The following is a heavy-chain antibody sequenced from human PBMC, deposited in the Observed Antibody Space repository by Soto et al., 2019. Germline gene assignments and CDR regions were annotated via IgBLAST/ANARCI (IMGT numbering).Heavy chain of an antibody. CDR3: ARDQVPGLDAFDI. V-gene: IGHV3-21*01. CDR1: GFAFSSYS. Sequence: EVQLVESGGGLVKPGGSLRLSCAASGFAFSSYSMNWVRQAPGKGLEWVSSISRSAGNTYYADSVKGRFTISRDNAKNSMYLQMNSLRAEDTAVYYCARDQVPGLDAFDIWGQGTMVTFSS. CDR2: ISRSAGNT. J-gene: IGHJ3*02.